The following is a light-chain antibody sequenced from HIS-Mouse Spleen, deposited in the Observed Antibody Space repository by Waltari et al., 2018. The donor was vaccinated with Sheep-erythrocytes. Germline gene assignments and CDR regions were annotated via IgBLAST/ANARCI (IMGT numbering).Light chain of an antibody. CDR3: SSYAGSNNWV. J-gene: IGLJ3*02. CDR1: SRDVGGYNC. CDR2: EVS. Sequence: QSALTQPPSASGSPGQSVTISCTGPSRDVGGYNCVSWYQQHPGKAPKLLIYEVSKRPSGVPDRFSGSKSGNTASLTVSGLQAEDEADYYCSSYAGSNNWVFGGGTKLTVL. V-gene: IGLV2-8*01.